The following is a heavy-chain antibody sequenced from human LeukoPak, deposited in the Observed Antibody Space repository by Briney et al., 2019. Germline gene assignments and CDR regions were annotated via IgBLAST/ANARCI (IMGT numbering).Heavy chain of an antibody. Sequence: SETLSLTCTVSGGSISSYYWSWIRQPPGKGLEWIGYIYYSGSTNYNPSLKSRVTISVDTSKNQFSLKLSSVTAADTAVYYCARRRGDGYNPRFDPWGQGTLVTVSS. CDR2: IYYSGST. CDR1: GGSISSYY. D-gene: IGHD5-24*01. J-gene: IGHJ5*02. CDR3: ARRRGDGYNPRFDP. V-gene: IGHV4-59*08.